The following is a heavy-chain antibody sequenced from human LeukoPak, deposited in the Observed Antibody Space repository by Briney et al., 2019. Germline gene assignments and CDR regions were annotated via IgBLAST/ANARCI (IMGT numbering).Heavy chain of an antibody. V-gene: IGHV4-59*01. CDR3: ARGYSSSWYSPPLGY. Sequence: SETLSLTCTVSGVSISSYYWSWIRQPPGKGLEWIGYIYYSGSTNYNPSLKSRVTISVDTSKNQFSLKLSSVTAADTAVYYCARGYSSSWYSPPLGYWGQGTLVTVSS. J-gene: IGHJ4*02. CDR2: IYYSGST. CDR1: GVSISSYY. D-gene: IGHD6-13*01.